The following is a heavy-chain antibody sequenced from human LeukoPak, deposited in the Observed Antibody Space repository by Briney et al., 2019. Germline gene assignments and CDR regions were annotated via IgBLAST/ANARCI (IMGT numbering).Heavy chain of an antibody. CDR3: ARNGWLRLPFPFDY. Sequence: GGSLRLSCAASGFTFSSYWMSWVRQAPGKGLEWVANIKQDGSEKYYVDSVKGRFTISRDNAKNSLYLQMNSLRAEDTAVYYCARNGWLRLPFPFDYWGQGTLVTASS. CDR1: GFTFSSYW. CDR2: IKQDGSEK. J-gene: IGHJ4*02. D-gene: IGHD5-12*01. V-gene: IGHV3-7*01.